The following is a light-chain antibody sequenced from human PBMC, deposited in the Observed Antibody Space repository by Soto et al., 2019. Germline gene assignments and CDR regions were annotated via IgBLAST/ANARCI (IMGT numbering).Light chain of an antibody. CDR2: EVT. Sequence: QSALTQPASVSGSPGQSITISCIGTSSDVGGYNYVSWYQQHPGKAPKLMIYEVTNRPSGISNRFSGSKSGNTASLTISGLQAEDEDDYYCSSYSTTNTFVLFGGGTKLTVL. CDR3: SSYSTTNTFVL. J-gene: IGLJ2*01. CDR1: SSDVGGYNY. V-gene: IGLV2-14*01.